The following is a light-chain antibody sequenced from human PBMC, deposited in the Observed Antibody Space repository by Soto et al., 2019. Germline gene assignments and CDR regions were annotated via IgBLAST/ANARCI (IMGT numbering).Light chain of an antibody. J-gene: IGKJ1*01. CDR1: QNIHTN. Sequence: EIVMTQSPDTLSVCPGERAALSCRAGQNIHTNLAWYQQKPGQAPRLLFYGASTGATGLPARFSGSGSGTEFTLTISSLQSEDFAVYYCQQYNNWPWTFGQGTKVDIK. CDR3: QQYNNWPWT. CDR2: GAS. V-gene: IGKV3-15*01.